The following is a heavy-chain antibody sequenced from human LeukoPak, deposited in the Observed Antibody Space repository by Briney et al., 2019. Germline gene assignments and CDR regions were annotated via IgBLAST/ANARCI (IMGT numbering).Heavy chain of an antibody. CDR3: ARKDGDG. J-gene: IGHJ4*02. D-gene: IGHD5-24*01. Sequence: SETLSLTCTVSGDSISSSTYSTTYYWGWIRQPPGEGLEWIGHIYNSGSTNYNPSLRGRVTISLDTSKNQVSLKLSSVTAADTAMYYCARKDGDGWGQGTLVTVSS. CDR1: GDSISSSTYSTTYY. V-gene: IGHV4-61*05. CDR2: IYNSGST.